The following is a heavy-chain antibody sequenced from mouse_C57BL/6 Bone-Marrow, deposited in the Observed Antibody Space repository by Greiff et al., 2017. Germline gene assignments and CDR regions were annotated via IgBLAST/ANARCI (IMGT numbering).Heavy chain of an antibody. CDR2: IYPGDGDT. V-gene: IGHV1-80*01. J-gene: IGHJ2*01. CDR1: GYAFSSYW. Sequence: VQRVESGAELVKPGASVKISCKASGYAFSSYWMNWVKQRPGKGLEWIGQIYPGDGDTNYNGKFKGKATLTADKSSSTSYMQLSSLTSEDSAVYFCAREGDYYGSSYGYRGQGTTLTVSS. D-gene: IGHD1-1*01. CDR3: AREGDYYGSSYGY.